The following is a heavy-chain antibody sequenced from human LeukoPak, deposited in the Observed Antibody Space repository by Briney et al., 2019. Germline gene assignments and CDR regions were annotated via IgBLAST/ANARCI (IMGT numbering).Heavy chain of an antibody. CDR2: IRGSGGIT. CDR1: GFTFSSYA. CDR3: AKGRYYDNSAGFDY. D-gene: IGHD3-22*01. J-gene: IGHJ4*02. Sequence: GGSLRLSCAASGFTFSSYAMHWVRQAPGKGLEWVSGIRGSGGITNYADSVRSRFTISRDDSKNTLYLQMNSLTVEDTALYYCAKGRYYDNSAGFDYWGQGTLATVSS. V-gene: IGHV3-23*01.